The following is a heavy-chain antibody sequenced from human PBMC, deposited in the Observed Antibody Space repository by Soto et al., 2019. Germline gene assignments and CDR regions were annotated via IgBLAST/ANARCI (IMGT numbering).Heavy chain of an antibody. J-gene: IGHJ5*02. Sequence: SVTMSLTCTVAGGSILDSSYYWARKRQSPGKGLEWIGTIFYSGGTFYTPSLKSRVTMSVDTSNNQFSLKLSSVTAADTAVYYCARQASGYYYGWFDRWGQGTLVTVSS. CDR1: GGSILDSSYY. D-gene: IGHD3-22*01. V-gene: IGHV4-39*01. CDR2: IFYSGGT. CDR3: ARQASGYYYGWFDR.